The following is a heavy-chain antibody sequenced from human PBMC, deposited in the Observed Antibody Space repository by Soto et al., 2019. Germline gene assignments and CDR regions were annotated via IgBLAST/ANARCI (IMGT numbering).Heavy chain of an antibody. Sequence: VGSLRLSCAASGLTFINYAMHWVRQAPGKGLEWVAVIRYDGSHENYADSVKGRFTISRDNSKNILYLQMNSLRAEDTALYYCVGQLYSSGWAAVSPWGQGTLVTVSS. CDR2: IRYDGSHE. CDR3: VGQLYSSGWAAVSP. D-gene: IGHD6-19*01. J-gene: IGHJ5*02. V-gene: IGHV3-30*02. CDR1: GLTFINYA.